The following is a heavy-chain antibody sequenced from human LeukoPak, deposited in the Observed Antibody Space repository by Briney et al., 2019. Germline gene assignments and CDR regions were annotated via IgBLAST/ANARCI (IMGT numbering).Heavy chain of an antibody. CDR1: GGSISSYY. V-gene: IGHV4-59*01. Sequence: PSETLSLTCTVSGGSISSYYWSWIRQPPGKGLEWIGYIYYSGSTNYNPSLKSRVTISVDTSKNQFSLKLSSVTAADTAVYYCARAPIAAAYMDVWGKGTMVTVSS. CDR3: ARAPIAAAYMDV. CDR2: IYYSGST. D-gene: IGHD6-13*01. J-gene: IGHJ6*03.